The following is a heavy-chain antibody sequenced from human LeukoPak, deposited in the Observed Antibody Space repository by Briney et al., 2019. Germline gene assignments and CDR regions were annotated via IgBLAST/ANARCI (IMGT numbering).Heavy chain of an antibody. CDR1: GYTFTSYY. Sequence: ASVKVSCKASGYTFTSYYMHWVRQAPGQGLEWMGIINPSGGSTSYAQKFQGRVTMTRDTSTSTVYMELSSLRSEDTAVYYCATGSGYCSSTSCLSPFDYWGQGTLVTVSS. D-gene: IGHD2-2*01. J-gene: IGHJ4*02. V-gene: IGHV1-46*01. CDR3: ATGSGYCSSTSCLSPFDY. CDR2: INPSGGST.